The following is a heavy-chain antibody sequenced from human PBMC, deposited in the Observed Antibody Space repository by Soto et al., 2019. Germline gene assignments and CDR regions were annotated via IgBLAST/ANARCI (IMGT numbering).Heavy chain of an antibody. V-gene: IGHV3-7*03. CDR1: GLTFSGYW. CDR2: IKHDGSVQ. CDR3: ARATYSNAWYRFDL. J-gene: IGHJ4*02. D-gene: IGHD4-4*01. Sequence: PGGYLRLSCEASGLTFSGYWMSWVRQAPGKGLGWVADIKHDGSVQYYVDSVKGRFTISRDNAKKLLYLQMNGLRAEDTALYYCARATYSNAWYRFDLWGQGALVTVSS.